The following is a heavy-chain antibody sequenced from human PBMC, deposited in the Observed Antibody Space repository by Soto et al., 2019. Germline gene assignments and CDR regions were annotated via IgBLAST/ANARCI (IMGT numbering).Heavy chain of an antibody. V-gene: IGHV3-73*02. D-gene: IGHD5-18*01. CDR2: IRNKTNNYAT. CDR3: PSRRDWTAVDPLDY. J-gene: IGHJ4*02. Sequence: EVQLVESGGGLVQPGGSLKLSCAASGFTFSDSAMHWVRQASGKGLEWVGRIRNKTNNYATAYIASVKGRFTISRDDSKNTVYLQMNSLKIDDTAVYFCPSRRDWTAVDPLDYWGLGTLVTVSS. CDR1: GFTFSDSA.